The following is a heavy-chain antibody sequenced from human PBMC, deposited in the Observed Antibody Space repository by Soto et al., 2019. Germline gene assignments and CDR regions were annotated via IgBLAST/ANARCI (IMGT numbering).Heavy chain of an antibody. Sequence: QISLRESGPTLVKPTQTLTLTCSFSGFSLSTIGVGVGWIRQPPGKALEWLAVIYWDEDKSYSPSLKSRLTITKGTSKHQVVLTVTNMDPVDTATYYCAHMGYTNGYVDYWGQGTLVTVSS. CDR2: IYWDEDK. CDR3: AHMGYTNGYVDY. D-gene: IGHD2-8*01. J-gene: IGHJ4*02. V-gene: IGHV2-5*02. CDR1: GFSLSTIGVG.